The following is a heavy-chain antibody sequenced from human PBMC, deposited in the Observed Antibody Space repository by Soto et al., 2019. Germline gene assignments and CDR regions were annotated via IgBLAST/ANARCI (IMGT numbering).Heavy chain of an antibody. V-gene: IGHV1-18*01. CDR1: GYTFTSYG. CDR3: ARVSDSSGYYDAFDI. CDR2: ISAYNGNT. J-gene: IGHJ3*02. D-gene: IGHD3-22*01. Sequence: ASVKVSCKASGYTFTSYGISWVRQAPGQGLERMGWISAYNGNTNYAQKLQGRVTMTTDTSTSTAYMELRSLRSDDTAVYYCARVSDSSGYYDAFDIWGQGTMVTVSS.